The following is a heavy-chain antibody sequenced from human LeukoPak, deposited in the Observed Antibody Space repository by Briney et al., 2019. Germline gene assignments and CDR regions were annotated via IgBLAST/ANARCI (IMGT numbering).Heavy chain of an antibody. V-gene: IGHV5-51*01. CDR2: IQPRDSDA. J-gene: IGHJ4*02. Sequence: GESLKISCKASGYTFTNYWIGWVRQMPGKGLEWMGIIQPRDSDARYSPSFRGQVTFSADKSISTADLQWSSLKASDTAIYYCARGLKTTVVTPFGYWGQGTLVTVPS. CDR3: ARGLKTTVVTPFGY. D-gene: IGHD4-23*01. CDR1: GYTFTNYW.